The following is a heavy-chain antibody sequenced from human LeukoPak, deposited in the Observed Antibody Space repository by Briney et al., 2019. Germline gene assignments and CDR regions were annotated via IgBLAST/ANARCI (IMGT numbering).Heavy chain of an antibody. J-gene: IGHJ4*02. CDR2: INHSGST. D-gene: IGHD3-16*02. V-gene: IGHV4-34*01. Sequence: PSETLSLTCAVYGGSFSGYYWSWIRQPPGKGLEWIGEINHSGSTNYNPSLKSRVTISVDTPKNQFSLKLGSVTAADTAVYYCARGRGDYIWGSYRYYVSYYFDYWGQGTLVTVSS. CDR3: ARGRGDYIWGSYRYYVSYYFDY. CDR1: GGSFSGYY.